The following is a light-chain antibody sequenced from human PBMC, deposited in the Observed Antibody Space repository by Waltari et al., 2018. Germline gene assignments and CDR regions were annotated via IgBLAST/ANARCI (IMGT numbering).Light chain of an antibody. V-gene: IGKV2-28*01. CDR1: QRLLHRNGKNY. J-gene: IGKJ3*01. CDR3: MHALETRNT. Sequence: DIVMTQSPLSLPVTPGEPASISCRSNQRLLHRNGKNYLDWYLQKPGQSPQLLIYLGSNRASGVPDRFSGSGSGTDFTLKISRVEAEDVGFYYCMHALETRNTFGPGTKVDIK. CDR2: LGS.